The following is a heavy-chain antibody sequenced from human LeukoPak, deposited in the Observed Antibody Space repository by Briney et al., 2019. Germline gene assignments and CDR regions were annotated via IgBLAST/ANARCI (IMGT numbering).Heavy chain of an antibody. CDR2: INQSGSEK. D-gene: IGHD1-26*01. CDR3: ARGGSYHGGQVTDDY. Sequence: GGSLRLSCAASGFTFSSFWMSWVRQAPGKGLEWVANINQSGSEKYYVDSVKGRFTISRDNAKNSLYLQMNSLKAEDTAVYYCARGGSYHGGQVTDDYWGQGTLVTVSS. V-gene: IGHV3-7*04. CDR1: GFTFSSFW. J-gene: IGHJ4*02.